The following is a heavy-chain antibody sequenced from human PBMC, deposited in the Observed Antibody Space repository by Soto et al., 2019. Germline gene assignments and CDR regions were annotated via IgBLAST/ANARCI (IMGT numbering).Heavy chain of an antibody. D-gene: IGHD2-15*01. Sequence: EVQLVESGGGLVKPGGSLRLSCAASGFTFSSYSMNWVRQAPGKGLEWVSSISSSSSYIYYADSVKGRFTISRDNAKNSLYLQMNSLRAEDTAVYYCARDRSGGSWDYYYYHGMDVWGQGTTVTVSS. V-gene: IGHV3-21*01. CDR2: ISSSSSYI. CDR1: GFTFSSYS. CDR3: ARDRSGGSWDYYYYHGMDV. J-gene: IGHJ6*02.